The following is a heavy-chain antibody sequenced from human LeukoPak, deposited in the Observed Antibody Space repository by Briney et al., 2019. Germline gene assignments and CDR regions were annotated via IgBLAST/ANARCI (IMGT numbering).Heavy chain of an antibody. J-gene: IGHJ4*02. V-gene: IGHV4-34*01. Sequence: SETLSLTCAVYGGSFSGYYWSWIRQPPGKGLEWIGEINHSGSTNYNPSLKGRVTISVDTSKNQFSLKLSSVTAADTAVYYCARGLRFYGAPPSDYWGQGTLVTVSS. D-gene: IGHD4-17*01. CDR1: GGSFSGYY. CDR3: ARGLRFYGAPPSDY. CDR2: INHSGST.